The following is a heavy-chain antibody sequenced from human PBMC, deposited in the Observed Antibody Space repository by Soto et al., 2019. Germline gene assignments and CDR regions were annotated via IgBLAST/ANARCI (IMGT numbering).Heavy chain of an antibody. V-gene: IGHV1-2*04. D-gene: IGHD2-2*01. J-gene: IGHJ4*02. CDR2: INPNTGVT. CDR1: GYTFTGSY. Sequence: QVQLVQSGAEVKRPGASVKVSCKASGYTFTGSYMHWVRQAPGQGLEWMGWINPNTGVTHYAQKFQGWVTMTRDTSTSTAYMELRSLKSDDTAVYYCAREFTSSRFDYWGQGSLVTVPS. CDR3: AREFTSSRFDY.